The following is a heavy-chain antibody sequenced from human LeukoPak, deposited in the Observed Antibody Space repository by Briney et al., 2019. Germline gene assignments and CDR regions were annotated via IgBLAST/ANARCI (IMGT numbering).Heavy chain of an antibody. J-gene: IGHJ4*02. V-gene: IGHV3-48*02. Sequence: GGSLRLSCAASGFTFSNFAMLWVRQAPDKGLEWISYISRSGSTTYYGDSVKGRSTISRDNAKNSVFLQLNSLRDEDTAVYFCARDRPGKYYFDSWGQGALVIVSS. D-gene: IGHD1-14*01. CDR1: GFTFSNFA. CDR2: ISRSGSTT. CDR3: ARDRPGKYYFDS.